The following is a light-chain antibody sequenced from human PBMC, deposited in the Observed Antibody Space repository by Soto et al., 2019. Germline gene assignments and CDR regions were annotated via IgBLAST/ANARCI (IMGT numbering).Light chain of an antibody. CDR1: QAIGVY. J-gene: IGKJ4*01. V-gene: IGKV1-27*01. CDR3: HKYNSAPIT. Sequence: DIQVTQSPSSLSASLGDRVTITCRANQAIGVYLAWFQQQPGKVPKLLIYAASALESGVPSRFSGSGSGTDFTLTISSLQTEDIATYYFHKYNSAPITFGGGTNVET. CDR2: AAS.